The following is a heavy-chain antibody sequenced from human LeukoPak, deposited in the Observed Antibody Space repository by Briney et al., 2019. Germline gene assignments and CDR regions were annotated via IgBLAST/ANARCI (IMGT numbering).Heavy chain of an antibody. D-gene: IGHD2-2*01. V-gene: IGHV1-2*02. Sequence: GASVKVSCKASGYTFTGYYIHWVRQAPGQRLEWMGWINPNSGGTNYAQKFQGRVTMTRDTSISTAYMELSRLRSDDTAVYYCARDSIVVVPAANDFDYWGQGTLVTVSS. CDR1: GYTFTGYY. CDR2: INPNSGGT. CDR3: ARDSIVVVPAANDFDY. J-gene: IGHJ4*02.